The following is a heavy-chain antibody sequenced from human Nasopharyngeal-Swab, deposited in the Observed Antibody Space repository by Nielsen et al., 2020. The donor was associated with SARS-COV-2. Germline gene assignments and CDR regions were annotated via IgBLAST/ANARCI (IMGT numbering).Heavy chain of an antibody. Sequence: GESLKNSCVASTFTFDDYALHWVRQAPGKGLEWLSLITKDAKTTQYADSVKGRFTISRDNSKKSLYLQMSGLRPEDTAFYFCAKGRSDSYYTYFDSWGQGTLVTVSS. D-gene: IGHD2-21*02. J-gene: IGHJ4*02. CDR1: TFTFDDYA. CDR2: ITKDAKTT. CDR3: AKGRSDSYYTYFDS. V-gene: IGHV3-43*02.